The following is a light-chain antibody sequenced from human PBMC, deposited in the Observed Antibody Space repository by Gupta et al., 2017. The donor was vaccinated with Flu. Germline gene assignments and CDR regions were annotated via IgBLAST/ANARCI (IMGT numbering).Light chain of an antibody. J-gene: IGLJ2*01. Sequence: QSALTQPPSASGTPGQRVTISCSGGSSNIGSNTVNWYQHVPGTAPKVLMYANNERPSGVPDRFYGSKSGTSASLAISGLQSEDEAHYYCATWDDSLNGVVFGGGTKLTVL. CDR1: SSNIGSNT. V-gene: IGLV1-44*01. CDR2: ANN. CDR3: ATWDDSLNGVV.